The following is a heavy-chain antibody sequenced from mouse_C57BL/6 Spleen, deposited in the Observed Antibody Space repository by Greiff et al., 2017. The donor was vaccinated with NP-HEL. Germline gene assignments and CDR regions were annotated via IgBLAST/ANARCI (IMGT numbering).Heavy chain of an antibody. CDR1: GYTFTSYG. Sequence: VKLQESGAELARPGASVKLSCKASGYTFTSYGISWVKQRTGQGLEWIGDIYPGSGSTIYNEKFKSKATLTVDTSSSTAYMQLSSLTSEDSAVYYCARSRSYYFDYWGQGTTLTVSS. V-gene: IGHV1-81*01. J-gene: IGHJ2*01. CDR2: IYPGSGST. CDR3: ARSRSYYFDY.